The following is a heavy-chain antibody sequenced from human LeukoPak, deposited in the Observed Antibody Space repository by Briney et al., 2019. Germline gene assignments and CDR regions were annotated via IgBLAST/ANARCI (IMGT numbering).Heavy chain of an antibody. CDR1: GFTFSSYT. J-gene: IGHJ3*02. Sequence: GGSLRLSCAASGFTFSSYTMNWVRQAPGKGLEWVSSISSSSSYIYYADSVKGRFTISRDNAKNSLYLQMNSLRAEDTAVYYCARDSGNYLDAFDIWGQGTMVTVSS. CDR3: ARDSGNYLDAFDI. V-gene: IGHV3-21*01. D-gene: IGHD1-7*01. CDR2: ISSSSSYI.